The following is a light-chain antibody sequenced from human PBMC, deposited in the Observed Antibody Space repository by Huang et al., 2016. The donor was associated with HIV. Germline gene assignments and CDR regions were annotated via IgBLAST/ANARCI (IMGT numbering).Light chain of an antibody. CDR3: QQTYITPLT. V-gene: IGKV1-39*01. CDR1: QSSSSY. CDR2: AAT. J-gene: IGKJ2*01. Sequence: DIQMTQSPSSLSASVGDRVTITCRASQSSSSYLNWYQQKPGTAPKVLIYAATSLQSGVPSRFSCSGAGTDFTLTINDLQPEDSATYYCQQTYITPLTFGQGTKLEIK.